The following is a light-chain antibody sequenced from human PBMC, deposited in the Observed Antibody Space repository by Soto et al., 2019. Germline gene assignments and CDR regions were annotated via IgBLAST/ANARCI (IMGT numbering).Light chain of an antibody. J-gene: IGLJ2*01. CDR1: SSDVGGYNY. CDR2: DVS. Sequence: QSALTQPASVSGSPGQSITISCTGTSSDVGGYNYVSWYQQYPGKAPKLMIYDVSNRPSGVSNRFSGSKSGNTASLTISGLQAEDEADYYFSSYSSSSTLVFGGGTKLTVL. V-gene: IGLV2-14*01. CDR3: SSYSSSSTLV.